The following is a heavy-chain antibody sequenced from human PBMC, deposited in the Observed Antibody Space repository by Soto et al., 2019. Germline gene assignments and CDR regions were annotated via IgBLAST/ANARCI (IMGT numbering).Heavy chain of an antibody. Sequence: SETLSLTCTVSGGSISSGGYYWSWIRQHPGKGLEWIGYIYYSGSTYYNPSLKSRVTISVDTSKNQFSLKLSSVTAADTAVYYCARGTAVYYDSSGYVDYWGQGTLVTVSS. CDR1: GGSISSGGYY. V-gene: IGHV4-31*03. CDR3: ARGTAVYYDSSGYVDY. D-gene: IGHD3-22*01. J-gene: IGHJ4*02. CDR2: IYYSGST.